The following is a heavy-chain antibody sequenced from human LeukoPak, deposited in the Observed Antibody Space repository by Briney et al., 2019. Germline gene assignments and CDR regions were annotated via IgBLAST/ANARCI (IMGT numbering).Heavy chain of an antibody. V-gene: IGHV3-30*04. J-gene: IGHJ3*02. CDR3: ARDLASGSYYGGYDAFDI. D-gene: IGHD1-26*01. CDR1: GFTFSSYA. CDR2: TSYDGSNK. Sequence: GGSLRLSCAASGFTFSSYAMHWVRQAPGKGLEWVAVTSYDGSNKYYADSVKGRFTISRDNAKNSLYLQMNSLRAEDTAVYYCARDLASGSYYGGYDAFDIWGQGTMVTVSS.